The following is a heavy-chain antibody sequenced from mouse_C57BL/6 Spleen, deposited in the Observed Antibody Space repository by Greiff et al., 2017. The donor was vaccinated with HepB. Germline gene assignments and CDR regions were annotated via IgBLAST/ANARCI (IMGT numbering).Heavy chain of an antibody. CDR1: GYTFTSYW. J-gene: IGHJ2*01. D-gene: IGHD2-3*01. CDR2: IYPGSGST. CDR3: ARLDYDGYYVGYFDY. V-gene: IGHV1-55*01. Sequence: QVQLQQPGAELVKPGASVKMSCKASGYTFTSYWITWVKQRPGQGLEWIGDIYPGSGSTNYNEKFKSKATLTVDTSTSTAYMQLSSLTSEDSAVYYYARLDYDGYYVGYFDYWGQGTTLTVSS.